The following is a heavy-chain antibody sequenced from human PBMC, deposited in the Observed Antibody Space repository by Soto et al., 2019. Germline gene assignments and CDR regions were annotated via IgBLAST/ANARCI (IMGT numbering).Heavy chain of an antibody. CDR3: ARQPGVGTAFFDF. CDR1: GYIFTNYG. D-gene: IGHD6-13*01. Sequence: ASVKVSCKASGYIFTNYGITWVRQAPGQGLEWMGWISADNGETNYAQNLQGRVTMTTDTSTITAHMELRSLRSDDTAVYYCARQPGVGTAFFDFWGQGTLVTVSS. CDR2: ISADNGET. V-gene: IGHV1-18*01. J-gene: IGHJ4*02.